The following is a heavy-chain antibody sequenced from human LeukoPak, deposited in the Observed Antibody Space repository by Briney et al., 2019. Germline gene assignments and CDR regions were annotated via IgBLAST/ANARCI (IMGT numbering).Heavy chain of an antibody. CDR3: ARKNSDYLNNPDY. V-gene: IGHV3-23*01. CDR2: ITTSGGDT. Sequence: GGSLRLSCAASGFTFSSYDMIWVRQAPGQGLEWVSKITTSGGDTVYAESVKGRFTISRDNSKNTLDLQMNSLRAEDSAVYYCARKNSDYLNNPDYRGQGTLVTVSP. D-gene: IGHD1-14*01. CDR1: GFTFSSYD. J-gene: IGHJ4*02.